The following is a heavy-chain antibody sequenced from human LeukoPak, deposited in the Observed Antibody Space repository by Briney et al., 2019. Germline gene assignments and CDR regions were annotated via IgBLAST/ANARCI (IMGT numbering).Heavy chain of an antibody. CDR2: INPSGGST. D-gene: IGHD2-2*01. V-gene: IGHV1-46*01. CDR3: ARELLGYCSSTSCYRRTQPYFDY. J-gene: IGHJ4*02. Sequence: ASVKVSCKASGYTFTSYYMHWVRQAPGQGLEWMGIINPSGGSTSYAQKFQGRVTMTRDTSTSTAYMELSSLRSEDTAVYYCARELLGYCSSTSCYRRTQPYFDYWGQGTLVTVSS. CDR1: GYTFTSYY.